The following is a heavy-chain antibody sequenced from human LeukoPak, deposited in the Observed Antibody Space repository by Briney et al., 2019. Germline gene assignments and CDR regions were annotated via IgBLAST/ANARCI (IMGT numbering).Heavy chain of an antibody. Sequence: KPSETLSLTCTVSGGSISSSGYYWGWIRQPPGKGLEWIGNIYYTGSTYYNPSLKSRVTISVDTSKNQFSLKLSSVTAADTAVYYCAREEMAGAFDIWGQGTMVTVSS. J-gene: IGHJ3*02. CDR2: IYYTGST. D-gene: IGHD5-24*01. V-gene: IGHV4-39*01. CDR1: GGSISSSGYY. CDR3: AREEMAGAFDI.